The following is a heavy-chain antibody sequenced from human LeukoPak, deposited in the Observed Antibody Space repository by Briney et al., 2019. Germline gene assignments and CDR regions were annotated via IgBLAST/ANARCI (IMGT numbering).Heavy chain of an antibody. V-gene: IGHV4-4*07. J-gene: IGHJ3*02. CDR2: IYTSGST. CDR3: AGRFVVPAAQSAKNDAFDI. Sequence: SETLSLTCTVSGDSISNYYWSWIRQPAGKGLEWIGRIYTSGSTNYNPSLKSRVTMSVDTSKNQFSLKLSSVTAADTAVYYCAGRFVVPAAQSAKNDAFDIWGQGTMVTVSS. D-gene: IGHD2-2*01. CDR1: GDSISNYY.